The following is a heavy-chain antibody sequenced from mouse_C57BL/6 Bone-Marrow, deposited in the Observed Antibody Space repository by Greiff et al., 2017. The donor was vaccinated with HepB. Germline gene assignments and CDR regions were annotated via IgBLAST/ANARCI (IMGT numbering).Heavy chain of an antibody. CDR3: ARHEEKYGRSYWYFDV. V-gene: IGHV1-62-2*01. CDR2: FYPGSGSI. D-gene: IGHD1-1*01. CDR1: GYTFTEYT. Sequence: VQLQQSGAELVKPGASVKLSCKASGYTFTEYTIHWVKQRSGQGLEWIGWFYPGSGSIKYNEKFKDKATLTADKSSSTVYMELSRLTSEESAVYFLARHEEKYGRSYWYFDVWGTGTTGTGSS. J-gene: IGHJ1*03.